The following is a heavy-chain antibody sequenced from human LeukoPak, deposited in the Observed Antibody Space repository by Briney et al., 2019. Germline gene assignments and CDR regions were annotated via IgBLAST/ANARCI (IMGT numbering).Heavy chain of an antibody. J-gene: IGHJ4*02. V-gene: IGHV3-23*01. CDR3: AKRGVVIRVILVGFHKEAYYFDS. CDR2: ISDSGGST. Sequence: GGSLRLSCAVSGITLSNYGMSWVRQAPGKGLEWVAGISDSGGSTNYADSVKGRFTISRDNPKNTLYLQMNSLRAEDTAVYFCAKRGVVIRVILVGFHKEAYYFDSWGQGALVTASS. CDR1: GITLSNYG. D-gene: IGHD3-22*01.